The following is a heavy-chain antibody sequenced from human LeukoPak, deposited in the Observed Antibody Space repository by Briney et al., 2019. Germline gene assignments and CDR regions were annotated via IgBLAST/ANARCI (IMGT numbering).Heavy chain of an antibody. J-gene: IGHJ5*02. Sequence: PSETLSLTCTVSGGSISSSSYYLGWIRHPPGNGLEWIGRIYYRGITYYNPSLKSLVTISIDTSKYKFSLKLSSVTAAATAVYYYARRTTPVTTMFDPWGQGTLVTVSS. D-gene: IGHD4-17*01. CDR3: ARRTTPVTTMFDP. CDR2: IYYRGIT. V-gene: IGHV4-39*01. CDR1: GGSISSSSYY.